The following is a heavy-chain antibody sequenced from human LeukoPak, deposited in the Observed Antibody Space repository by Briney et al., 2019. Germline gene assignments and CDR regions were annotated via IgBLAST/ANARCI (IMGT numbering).Heavy chain of an antibody. D-gene: IGHD4/OR15-4a*01. J-gene: IGHJ2*01. CDR2: INPNSGGT. Sequence: ASVKVSCKASGYTFTGYYMHWVRQAPGQGLEWMGWINPNSGGTNYAQKFQGRVTMTRDTSISTAYMELSRLRSDDTAVYYCARDLVLNWGSNLYFDLWGRGTLVTVSS. CDR1: GYTFTGYY. CDR3: ARDLVLNWGSNLYFDL. V-gene: IGHV1-2*02.